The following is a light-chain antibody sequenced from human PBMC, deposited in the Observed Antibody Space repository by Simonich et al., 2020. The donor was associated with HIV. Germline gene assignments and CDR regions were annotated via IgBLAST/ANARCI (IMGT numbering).Light chain of an antibody. V-gene: IGKV1-9*01. CDR2: AAS. J-gene: IGKJ3*01. CDR3: QQLNSYPPPFT. CDR1: QGISSY. Sequence: IQLTQSPSFLSASVGDRVTITYRASQGISSYLAWYQQKPGKAPKLLIYAASTLQRGVPSRFSGSGSGTEFTLTISSLQPEDFATYYCQQLNSYPPPFTFGPGTKVDVK.